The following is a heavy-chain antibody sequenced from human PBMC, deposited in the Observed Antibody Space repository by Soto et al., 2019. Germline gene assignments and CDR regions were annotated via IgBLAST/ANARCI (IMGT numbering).Heavy chain of an antibody. CDR3: ARDRGLNYYDSSRRAFDI. Sequence: ASETLSLTCTVSGGSISSGGYYWSWIRQHPGKGLEWIGYIYYSGSTYYNPSLKSRVTISVDTSKNQFSLKLSSVTAADTAVYYCARDRGLNYYDSSRRAFDIWGQGTMVT. CDR1: GGSISSGGYY. D-gene: IGHD3-22*01. V-gene: IGHV4-31*03. J-gene: IGHJ3*02. CDR2: IYYSGST.